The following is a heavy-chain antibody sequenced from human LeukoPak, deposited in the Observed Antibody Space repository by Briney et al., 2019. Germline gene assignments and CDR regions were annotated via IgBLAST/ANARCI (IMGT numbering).Heavy chain of an antibody. CDR2: MYPNSGNT. D-gene: IGHD2-8*01. Sequence: GASVKVSCKASGYTFTSYDINWVRQATGQGLEWMGWMYPNSGNTGYAQKFRGRVTMTRNTSISTAYMELSSLRSEDTAVYYCARTPNYDAFDIWGQGTMVTVSS. CDR3: ARTPNYDAFDI. J-gene: IGHJ3*02. CDR1: GYTFTSYD. V-gene: IGHV1-8*01.